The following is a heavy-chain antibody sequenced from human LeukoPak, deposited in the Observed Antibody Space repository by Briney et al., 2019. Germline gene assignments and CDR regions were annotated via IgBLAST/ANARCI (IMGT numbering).Heavy chain of an antibody. V-gene: IGHV4-39*01. Sequence: SETLSLTCSVSGGSISSSSSYWGWIRQPPGKGLEWIGSIYYSGSSFDNPALKSRVTISVDTSKNQFSLKLSSVTAADTAVYYCARVSPNTVTTLQYFDYWGQGTLVTVSS. CDR1: GGSISSSSSY. J-gene: IGHJ4*02. CDR2: IYYSGSS. CDR3: ARVSPNTVTTLQYFDY. D-gene: IGHD4-17*01.